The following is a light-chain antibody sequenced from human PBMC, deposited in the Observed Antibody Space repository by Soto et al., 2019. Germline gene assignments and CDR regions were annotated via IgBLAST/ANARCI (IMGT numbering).Light chain of an antibody. V-gene: IGLV2-14*01. CDR1: SSDVGFYNY. Sequence: QSVLTQPASVSGSPGQSITISCTGTSSDVGFYNYVSWYQQHPGKAPKLMIFEVSNRPSGVSHRFSGSKSANTASLTISGLQAEDEADYYCSSYTSSSTFVVFGGGTQLTVL. CDR3: SSYTSSSTFVV. CDR2: EVS. J-gene: IGLJ2*01.